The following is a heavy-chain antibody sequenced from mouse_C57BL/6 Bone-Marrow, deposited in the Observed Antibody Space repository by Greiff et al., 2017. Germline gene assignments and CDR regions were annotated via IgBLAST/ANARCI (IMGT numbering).Heavy chain of an antibody. V-gene: IGHV1-63*01. CDR1: GYTFTNYW. D-gene: IGHD1-1*01. Sequence: QVQLQQSGAELVRPGTSVKMSCKASGYTFTNYWIGWAKQRPGHGLEWIGDIYPGGGYTNYNEKFKGKATLTADKSSSTAYMQFSSLTSEDSAIYYCARRDYYGSSYWYFDGWGTGTTVTVSS. CDR2: IYPGGGYT. CDR3: ARRDYYGSSYWYFDG. J-gene: IGHJ1*03.